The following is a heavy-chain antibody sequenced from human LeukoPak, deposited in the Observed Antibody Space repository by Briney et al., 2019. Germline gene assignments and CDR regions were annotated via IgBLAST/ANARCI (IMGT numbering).Heavy chain of an antibody. J-gene: IGHJ6*02. V-gene: IGHV3-30-3*01. CDR3: GRDLGYGSETNYGMDV. Sequence: GGSLILSCAPSGFTFSSYPMHWVRQAPAKGLERVAVISYDESNKYYADSVKGRFTISRDNSKKTLYLQMNSLRAEDTAVYYCGRDLGYGSETNYGMDVWGQGTMVTVFS. CDR2: ISYDESNK. D-gene: IGHD3-10*01. CDR1: GFTFSSYP.